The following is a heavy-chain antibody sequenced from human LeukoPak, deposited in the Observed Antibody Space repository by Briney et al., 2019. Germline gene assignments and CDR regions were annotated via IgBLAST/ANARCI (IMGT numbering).Heavy chain of an antibody. CDR3: ARITRGAFDI. J-gene: IGHJ3*02. D-gene: IGHD3-10*01. Sequence: SETLSLTCAVYGGSFSGYYWSWIRQPPGKGLEWIGEINHSGSTNYNPSLKSRVTISVDTSKNQFSLKLSSVTAADTAVYYCARITRGAFDIWAKGQWSPSLQ. V-gene: IGHV4-34*01. CDR2: INHSGST. CDR1: GGSFSGYY.